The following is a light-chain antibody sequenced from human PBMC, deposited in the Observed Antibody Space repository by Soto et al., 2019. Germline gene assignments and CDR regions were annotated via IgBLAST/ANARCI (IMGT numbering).Light chain of an antibody. CDR2: DVN. Sequence: QSVLTQPASVPGSPGQSSAISCTGTSSDVGGYNYVSWYQQHPGKAPKLMIYDVNDRPSGVSNRFSGSKSGNTASLTISGLQDEDEADYYCCSYTTSSTDVFGTGNKVTVL. CDR3: CSYTTSSTDV. CDR1: SSDVGGYNY. V-gene: IGLV2-14*01. J-gene: IGLJ1*01.